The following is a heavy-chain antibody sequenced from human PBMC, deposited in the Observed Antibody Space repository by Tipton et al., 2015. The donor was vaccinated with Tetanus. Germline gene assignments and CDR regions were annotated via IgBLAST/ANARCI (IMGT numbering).Heavy chain of an antibody. J-gene: IGHJ3*02. CDR1: GGSISRSDYH. D-gene: IGHD3-10*01. V-gene: IGHV4-39*07. CDR3: ARWGDASGSTNLYAFDI. CDR2: INYIGHT. Sequence: TLSLTCTVSGGSISRSDYHWGWIRQSPGKGPQWIGSINYIGHTLYSPSLKSRVTLSVDTSKNQFSLKMSSVTAADTAVYYCARWGDASGSTNLYAFDIWGQGTMVSVSS.